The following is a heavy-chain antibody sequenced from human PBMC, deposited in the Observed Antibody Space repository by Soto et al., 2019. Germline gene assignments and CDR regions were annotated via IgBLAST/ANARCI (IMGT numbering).Heavy chain of an antibody. CDR3: ARDLAEAGPFDC. CDR2: ISAYNGNT. D-gene: IGHD6-13*01. Sequence: QFQLVQSGAEVKKPWASVKVSCKASGYTFTNYAFSWVRQAPGQGLEWMGWISAYNGNTNDPQKLQGRVTMTTDTSTSTAYMELRSLRSDDTAVYYCARDLAEAGPFDCWGQGTLVTVSS. V-gene: IGHV1-18*01. CDR1: GYTFTNYA. J-gene: IGHJ4*02.